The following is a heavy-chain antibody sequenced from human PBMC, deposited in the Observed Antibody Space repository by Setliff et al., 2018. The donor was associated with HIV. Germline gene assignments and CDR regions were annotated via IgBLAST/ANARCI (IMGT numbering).Heavy chain of an antibody. J-gene: IGHJ4*02. D-gene: IGHD5-18*01. CDR1: GGSISSGSYY. V-gene: IGHV4-61*02. CDR3: ARQGAGYSDDY. Sequence: SETLSLTCTVSGGSISSGSYYWSWIRQPAGKGLEWIGRIYTSGSTNYNPSLKIRVTISVDTSRNQLSLKLSSVPAADTAVYYCARQGAGYSDDYWGQGTLVTVSS. CDR2: IYTSGST.